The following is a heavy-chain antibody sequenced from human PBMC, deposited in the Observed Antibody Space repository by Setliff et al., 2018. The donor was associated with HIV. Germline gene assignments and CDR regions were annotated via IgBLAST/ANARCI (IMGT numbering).Heavy chain of an antibody. V-gene: IGHV3-11*04. CDR3: ARDALYDSRDYYLDY. J-gene: IGHJ4*02. CDR2: ISSSGSTI. Sequence: GGSLRLSCSTSGFTFRHFDFSWIRQAPGKGLEWVSYISSSGSTISYADSVKGRFTISRDNAKNSLYLQMNSLRAEDTAVYYCARDALYDSRDYYLDYWGQGTLVTVSS. D-gene: IGHD3-22*01. CDR1: GFTFRHFD.